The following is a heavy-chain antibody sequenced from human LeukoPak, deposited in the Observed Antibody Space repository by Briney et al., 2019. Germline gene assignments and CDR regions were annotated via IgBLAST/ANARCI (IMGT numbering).Heavy chain of an antibody. CDR3: ARDPSYGGDLDY. CDR2: ISAYNGNT. CDR1: GYTFTSYD. J-gene: IGHJ4*02. Sequence: ASVKVSCKASGYTFTSYDISWVRQAPGQGLEWMGWISAYNGNTNYAQKLQGRVTMTTDTSTSTAYMELRSLRSDDTAVYYCARDPSYGGDLDYWGQGTLVTVSS. D-gene: IGHD4-23*01. V-gene: IGHV1-18*01.